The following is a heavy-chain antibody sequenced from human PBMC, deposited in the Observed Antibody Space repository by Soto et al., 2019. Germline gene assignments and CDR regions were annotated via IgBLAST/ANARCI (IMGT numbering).Heavy chain of an antibody. D-gene: IGHD6-6*01. CDR1: GGSISSRSYY. J-gene: IGHJ4*02. CDR2: IYYTGST. V-gene: IGHV4-39*01. CDR3: AGHLSVAARPAHYFDY. Sequence: QLQLQESGPGLVKPSETLSLTCTVSGGSISSRSYYWGWMRQPPGKGLEWIGSIYYTGSTYYNPSLKSRVTISVDTSKNQFSLKLSSVTAADTAVYYCAGHLSVAARPAHYFDYWGQGTLVTVSS.